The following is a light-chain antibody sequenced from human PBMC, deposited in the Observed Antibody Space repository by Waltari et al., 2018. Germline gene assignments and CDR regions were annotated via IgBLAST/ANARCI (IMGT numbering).Light chain of an antibody. Sequence: DIQMTQSPSTLSASVGDRVTITCRASQSISNWLAWYQQKPGKAPKVLIYKTSSLESGVPSRFGGSGSGTEFTLTISSLQPDDVATYDCQQYNSDSFTFGPGTKVDIK. V-gene: IGKV1-5*03. J-gene: IGKJ3*01. CDR3: QQYNSDSFT. CDR1: QSISNW. CDR2: KTS.